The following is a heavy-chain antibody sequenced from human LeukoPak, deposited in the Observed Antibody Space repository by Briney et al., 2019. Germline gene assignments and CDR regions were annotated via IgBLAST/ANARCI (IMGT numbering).Heavy chain of an antibody. J-gene: IGHJ4*02. V-gene: IGHV4-61*02. D-gene: IGHD2-2*01. Sequence: PSQTLSLTCTVSGGSISSGSYYWSWIRQPAGKGLEWIGRIYTSGSTNYNPSLKSRVTISVDTSKNQFSLKLSSVTAADTAVYYCARVNRSSTSCYGTDYWGQGTLVTVSS. CDR1: GGSISSGSYY. CDR2: IYTSGST. CDR3: ARVNRSSTSCYGTDY.